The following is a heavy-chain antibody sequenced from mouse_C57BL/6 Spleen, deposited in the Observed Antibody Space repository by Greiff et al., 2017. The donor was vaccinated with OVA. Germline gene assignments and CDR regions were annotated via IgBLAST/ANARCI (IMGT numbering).Heavy chain of an antibody. J-gene: IGHJ2*01. Sequence: VQLQQSGPELVKPGASVKISCKASGYSFTGYYMNWVKQSPEKSLEWIGEINPSTGGTTYNQKFKAKATLTVDKSSSTAYMQLKSLTSEDSAVYYCARSYYDYDVDYWGQGTTLTVSS. V-gene: IGHV1-42*01. CDR3: ARSYYDYDVDY. D-gene: IGHD2-4*01. CDR2: INPSTGGT. CDR1: GYSFTGYY.